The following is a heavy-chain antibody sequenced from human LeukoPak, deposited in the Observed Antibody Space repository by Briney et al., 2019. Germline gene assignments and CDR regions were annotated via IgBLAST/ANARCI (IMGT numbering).Heavy chain of an antibody. V-gene: IGHV3-7*05. J-gene: IGHJ4*02. CDR3: AALAAPY. D-gene: IGHD2-21*01. Sequence: GGSLRLSWTTTGFTFNGYGMNWVRQAPGKGLEWVANIKEDGSEKNYVDSVKGRFTISRDNAQKSLYLQMNSLRAEDTAVYYCAALAAPYWGQGTLVTVSS. CDR2: IKEDGSEK. CDR1: GFTFNGYG.